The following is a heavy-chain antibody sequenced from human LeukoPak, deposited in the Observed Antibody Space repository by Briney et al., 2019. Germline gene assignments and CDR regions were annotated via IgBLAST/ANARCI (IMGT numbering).Heavy chain of an antibody. CDR2: IYTSGST. J-gene: IGHJ4*02. V-gene: IGHV4-61*02. CDR3: ARESGYYDSSGYLGY. D-gene: IGHD3-22*01. CDR1: GGSISSGSYY. Sequence: SETLSLTCTVSGGSISSGSYYWSWIRQPAGKGLEWIGRIYTSGSTNYNPSLKSRVTISVDTSKNQFSLKLSSVTAADTAVYYCARESGYYDSSGYLGYWGQGTLVTVSS.